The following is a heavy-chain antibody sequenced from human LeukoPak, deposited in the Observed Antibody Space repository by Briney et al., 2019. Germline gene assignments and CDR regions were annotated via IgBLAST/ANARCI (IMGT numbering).Heavy chain of an antibody. Sequence: SETLSLTCTVSGGSISSYYWSWVRQPPGKGLEWIGYIYYSGSTNYNPSLKSRVTISVDMSKNQFSLKLSSVTAADTAVYYCARDSNAFDIWGQGTMVTVSS. J-gene: IGHJ3*02. V-gene: IGHV4-59*01. CDR3: ARDSNAFDI. CDR1: GGSISSYY. CDR2: IYYSGST.